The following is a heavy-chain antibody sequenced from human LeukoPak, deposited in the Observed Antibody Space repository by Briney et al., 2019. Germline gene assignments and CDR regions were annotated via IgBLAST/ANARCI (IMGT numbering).Heavy chain of an antibody. CDR3: ARGKIAVAVKSWFDP. D-gene: IGHD6-19*01. J-gene: IGHJ5*02. CDR1: GYTFTGYY. CDR2: INPNSGGT. V-gene: IGHV1-2*02. Sequence: GASVKVSCKASGYTFTGYYMHWVRQAPGQGLEWMGWINPNSGGTNYAQKFQGRVTMTRNTSISTAYMELSSLRSEDTAVYYCARGKIAVAVKSWFDPWGQGTLVTVSS.